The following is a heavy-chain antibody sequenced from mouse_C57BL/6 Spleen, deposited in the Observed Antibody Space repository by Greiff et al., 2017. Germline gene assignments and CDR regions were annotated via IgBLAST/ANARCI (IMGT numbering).Heavy chain of an antibody. V-gene: IGHV14-3*01. CDR2: IDPANGNT. Sequence: VQLQQSVAELVRPGASVKLSCTASGFNIKNTYMHWVKQRPEQGLEWIGRIDPANGNTKYAPKFQGKAPITADTSSNTAYLQLSSLTSEDTAIYYCASLGYYYGSSYDFDYWGQGTTLTVSS. D-gene: IGHD1-1*01. CDR3: ASLGYYYGSSYDFDY. CDR1: GFNIKNTY. J-gene: IGHJ2*01.